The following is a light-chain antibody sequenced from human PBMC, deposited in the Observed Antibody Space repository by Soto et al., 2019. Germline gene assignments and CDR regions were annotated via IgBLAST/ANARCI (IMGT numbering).Light chain of an antibody. CDR2: AAS. CDR3: QQSYSTPLT. Sequence: DIQMTQSPSSLSASVGDRVTITCRASQSISSYLNWYQQKPGKAPKLLIYAASSLKSGVPSRFSGSGSGTDFTLTIISLQPEDFATYYCQQSYSTPLTFGQGTKLEIK. CDR1: QSISSY. J-gene: IGKJ2*01. V-gene: IGKV1-39*01.